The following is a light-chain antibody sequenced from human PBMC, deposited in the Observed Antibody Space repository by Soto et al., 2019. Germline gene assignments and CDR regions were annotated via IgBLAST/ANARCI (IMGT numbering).Light chain of an antibody. CDR3: HQYYSSPGT. CDR2: WAS. J-gene: IGKJ1*01. CDR1: LSVLYSSNNKNY. V-gene: IGKV4-1*01. Sequence: DIVMTQSPDSLAVSLGERATINCKSSLSVLYSSNNKNYLAWYQQKPGQPPKLLIYWASNRESGVPDRFSGSGSGTDFTLTISSLQAEDVAVYYCHQYYSSPGTFGQGTKVEIK.